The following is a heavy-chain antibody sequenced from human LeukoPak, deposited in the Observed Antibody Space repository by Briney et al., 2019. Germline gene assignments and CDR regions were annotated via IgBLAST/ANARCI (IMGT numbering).Heavy chain of an antibody. J-gene: IGHJ1*01. V-gene: IGHV1-8*01. CDR3: AIPAAGPLGFQH. CDR2: MNPNSGNT. CDR1: GYTFTSYD. Sequence: ASVKVSCKASGYTFTSYDINWVRQATGQGLEWMGWMNPNSGNTGYAQKFQGRVTITTDESTSTAYMELSSLRSEDTAVYYCAIPAAGPLGFQHWGQGTLVTVSS. D-gene: IGHD6-13*01.